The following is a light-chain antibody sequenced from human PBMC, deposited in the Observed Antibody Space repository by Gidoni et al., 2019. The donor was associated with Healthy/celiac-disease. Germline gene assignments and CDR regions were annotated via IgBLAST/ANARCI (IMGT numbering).Light chain of an antibody. CDR2: KDS. Sequence: SYELTQPPSVSVSPGQTARITCSGDALPKQYAYWYQQKPGQAPVLVIYKDSERPSGIPERFSGSSSGTTVTLTISGVQAEDEADYYCQPADSSGTYKVFGTGTKVTVL. CDR3: QPADSSGTYKV. J-gene: IGLJ1*01. CDR1: ALPKQY. V-gene: IGLV3-25*03.